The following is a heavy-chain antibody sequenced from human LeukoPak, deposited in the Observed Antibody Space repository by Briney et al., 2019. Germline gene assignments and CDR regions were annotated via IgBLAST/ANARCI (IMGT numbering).Heavy chain of an antibody. CDR2: IRSKANSYAT. J-gene: IGHJ4*02. CDR3: TRRADSGSFNFDY. D-gene: IGHD1-26*01. Sequence: GGSLRLSCVVSGFTISDSGMHWVRQASGKGLEWVGRIRSKANSYATAYAASVKGRYTISRDDSKNTAYLQMNNLQTEDTAVYYCTRRADSGSFNFDYWGQGSLVTVSS. CDR1: GFTISDSG. V-gene: IGHV3-73*01.